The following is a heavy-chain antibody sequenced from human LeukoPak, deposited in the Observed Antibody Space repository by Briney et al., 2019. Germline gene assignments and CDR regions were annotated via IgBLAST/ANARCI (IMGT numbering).Heavy chain of an antibody. J-gene: IGHJ4*02. CDR2: LSTSGETT. D-gene: IGHD2-15*01. CDR1: GFTFASYA. Sequence: GGSLRLSCEASGFTFASYAMSWVRQAPGKGLEWVSTLSTSGETTYYADSVKGRFTIYRDNSKNTVYLQMNSLRAEDSAVYYCAREGCSNGNCYAPISVWGQGTLVTVSS. CDR3: AREGCSNGNCYAPISV. V-gene: IGHV3-23*01.